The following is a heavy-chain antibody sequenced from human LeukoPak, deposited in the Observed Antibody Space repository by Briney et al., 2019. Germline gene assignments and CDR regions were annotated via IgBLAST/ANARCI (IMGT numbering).Heavy chain of an antibody. V-gene: IGHV3-23*01. D-gene: IGHD3-9*01. CDR1: GFTFSNYA. J-gene: IGHJ4*02. Sequence: VGSLRLSCAASGFTFSNYAMSWVRQAPGKGLEWVSAITGSGGNTYYADSVKGRFTISRDNSKNTVFLQMNSLRAEDTAVYYCAKWGDYDVLTGYYVSDYWGQGTLVTVSS. CDR3: AKWGDYDVLTGYYVSDY. CDR2: ITGSGGNT.